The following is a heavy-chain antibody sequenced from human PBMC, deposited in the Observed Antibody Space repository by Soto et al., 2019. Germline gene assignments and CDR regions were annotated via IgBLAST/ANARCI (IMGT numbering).Heavy chain of an antibody. V-gene: IGHV3-30-3*01. D-gene: IGHD4-17*01. CDR1: GFTFSSYA. J-gene: IGHJ4*02. CDR2: ISYDGSNK. CDR3: ARDDSAVTTLCFDY. Sequence: QVQLVESGGGVVQPGRSLRLSCAASGFTFSSYAMHWVRQAPGKGLEWVAVISYDGSNKYCADSVKGRFTISRDNSKNTLYLQMNSLRAEDTAVYYCARDDSAVTTLCFDYWGQGTLVTVSS.